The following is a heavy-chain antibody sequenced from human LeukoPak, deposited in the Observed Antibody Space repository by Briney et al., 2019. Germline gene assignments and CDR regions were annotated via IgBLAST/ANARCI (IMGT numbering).Heavy chain of an antibody. CDR2: INTNTGNP. Sequence: ASVKVSCKASGYTFTSYAMNWVRQAPGQGLEWMGWINTNTGNPTYAEGFTGRFVFSLDTSVSTAYLQISSLKAEDTAVYYCARAYYDFWSGSGPSDYWGQGTLVTVSS. D-gene: IGHD3-3*01. CDR3: ARAYYDFWSGSGPSDY. V-gene: IGHV7-4-1*02. J-gene: IGHJ4*02. CDR1: GYTFTSYA.